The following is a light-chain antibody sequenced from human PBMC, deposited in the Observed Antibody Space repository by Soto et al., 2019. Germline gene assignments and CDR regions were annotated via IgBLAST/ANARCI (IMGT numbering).Light chain of an antibody. J-gene: IGLJ1*01. CDR3: SSYTSSSTDV. CDR1: SSDVGGYHY. V-gene: IGLV2-14*01. CDR2: DVS. Sequence: QSALTQPASVSGSPGQSITISCTGTSSDVGGYHYVSWYQQYPGKAPKVMIYDVSNRPSGVSNRFCGSKSGTTASLTISGLQAEDEADYYCSSYTSSSTDVFGTGTKLTVL.